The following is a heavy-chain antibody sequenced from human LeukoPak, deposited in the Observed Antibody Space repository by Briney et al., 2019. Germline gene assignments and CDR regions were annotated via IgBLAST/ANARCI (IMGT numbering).Heavy chain of an antibody. CDR1: GFTFSSYW. V-gene: IGHV3-74*01. J-gene: IGHJ4*02. CDR3: TSSTQISKYADY. CDR2: INSDGSIT. D-gene: IGHD2-2*01. Sequence: GGSLRLSCAASGFTFSSYWMHWVRQAPGKGLVWVSRINSDGSITTYADSVRGRVTISRDNAKSTLYLQMTIHRAEDTAGYYCTSSTQISKYADYWGQGALVTVSS.